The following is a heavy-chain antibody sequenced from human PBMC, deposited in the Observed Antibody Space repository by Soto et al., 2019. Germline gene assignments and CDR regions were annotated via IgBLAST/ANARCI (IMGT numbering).Heavy chain of an antibody. CDR3: ARDVGGAQDEAFDI. V-gene: IGHV3-21*01. D-gene: IGHD2-15*01. Sequence: GGSLRLSCAASGFTFSSYSMNWVRQAPGKGLEWVSSISSSSSYIYYADSVKGRFTISRDNAKNSLYLQMNSLRAEDTAVYYCARDVGGAQDEAFDIWGQGTMVTVSS. CDR1: GFTFSSYS. CDR2: ISSSSSYI. J-gene: IGHJ3*02.